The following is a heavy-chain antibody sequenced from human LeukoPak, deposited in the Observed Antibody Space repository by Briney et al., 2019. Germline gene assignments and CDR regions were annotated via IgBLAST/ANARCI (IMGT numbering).Heavy chain of an antibody. CDR2: INPYNGNT. V-gene: IGHV1-18*01. D-gene: IGHD4-17*01. CDR1: GYTFTSYG. Sequence: ASVKVSCKASGYTFTSYGISWVRQAPGQGPECMGWINPYNGNTNYALKVQGRVTMTTDTSTSTAYLELRSLRSDDTAIYYCAREIYGRFDYWGQGTLVTVPS. CDR3: AREIYGRFDY. J-gene: IGHJ4*02.